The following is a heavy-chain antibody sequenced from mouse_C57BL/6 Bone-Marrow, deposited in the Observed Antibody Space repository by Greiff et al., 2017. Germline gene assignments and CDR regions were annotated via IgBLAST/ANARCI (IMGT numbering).Heavy chain of an antibody. D-gene: IGHD3-2*02. CDR1: GFTFSSYT. V-gene: IGHV5-9*01. CDR3: ASLDSSGYVAWFAY. CDR2: ISGGGGNT. J-gene: IGHJ3*01. Sequence: EVNVVESGGGLVKPGGSLKLSCAASGFTFSSYTMSWVRQTPEKRLEWVATISGGGGNTYYPASVKGRFTISRDNAKNTLYLQMSSLRSEDTALYYCASLDSSGYVAWFAYWGQGTLVTVSA.